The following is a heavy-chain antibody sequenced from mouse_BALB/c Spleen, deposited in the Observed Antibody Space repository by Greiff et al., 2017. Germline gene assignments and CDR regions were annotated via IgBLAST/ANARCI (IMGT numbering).Heavy chain of an antibody. CDR1: GYTFTDYN. D-gene: IGHD2-14*01. CDR3: ARLGYDGAWFAY. Sequence: VQLQQSGPELVKPGASVKIPCKASGYTFTDYNMDWVKQSHGKSLEWIGDINPNNGGTIYNQKFKGKATLTVDKSSSTAYMELRSLTSEDTAVYYCARLGYDGAWFAYWGQGTLVTVSA. CDR2: INPNNGGT. J-gene: IGHJ3*01. V-gene: IGHV1-18*01.